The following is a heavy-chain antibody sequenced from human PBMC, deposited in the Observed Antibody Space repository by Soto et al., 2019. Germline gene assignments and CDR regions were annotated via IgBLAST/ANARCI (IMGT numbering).Heavy chain of an antibody. J-gene: IGHJ3*02. V-gene: IGHV3-21*03. Sequence: EVQLVESGGGLVKPGGSLRLPCAASGFSFSSNSMNWVRQAPGKGLEWVSSISSSSTYIYYADSVKGRFTISRDNAKNSLYLQMNSLKTEDTAVYYCTTPYYDILTGLGNDAFDIWGQGTMVTVSS. CDR1: GFSFSSNS. D-gene: IGHD3-9*01. CDR2: ISSSSTYI. CDR3: TTPYYDILTGLGNDAFDI.